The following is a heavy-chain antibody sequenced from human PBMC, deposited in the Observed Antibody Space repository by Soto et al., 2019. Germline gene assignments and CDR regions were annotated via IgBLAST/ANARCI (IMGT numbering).Heavy chain of an antibody. Sequence: QVQLVQSGAEGKKPGASVKVSCKASGYTFSSYDINWVRQATGQGLEWMGWLNPNSGDTGYAQKFQGRVNLTRNTSINTAYIELSSLTSDDTAVYYCATSGGGWYLYWGQGTLVTVSS. J-gene: IGHJ4*02. D-gene: IGHD6-19*01. CDR2: LNPNSGDT. CDR3: ATSGGGWYLY. CDR1: GYTFSSYD. V-gene: IGHV1-8*01.